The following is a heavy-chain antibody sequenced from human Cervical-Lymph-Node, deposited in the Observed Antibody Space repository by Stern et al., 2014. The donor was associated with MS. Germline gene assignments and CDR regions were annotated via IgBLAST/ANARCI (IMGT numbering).Heavy chain of an antibody. CDR3: ATDRDDFRSGYSAPTKGYGLDV. CDR2: FDPEDGET. Sequence: MQLVESGAEVKKPGASVKVSCNVSGYTLTELSMHWVRQAPGKGLEWMGGFDPEDGETIYAQKFQGRVTMTEDTSTDTAYMELSSLRSEDTAVYYCATDRDDFRSGYSAPTKGYGLDVWGQGTTVTVTS. D-gene: IGHD3-3*01. J-gene: IGHJ6*02. V-gene: IGHV1-24*01. CDR1: GYTLTELS.